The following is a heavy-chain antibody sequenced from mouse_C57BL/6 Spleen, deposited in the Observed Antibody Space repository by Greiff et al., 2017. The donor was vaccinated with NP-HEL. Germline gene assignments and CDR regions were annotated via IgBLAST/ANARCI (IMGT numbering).Heavy chain of an antibody. V-gene: IGHV1-80*01. Sequence: QVHVKQSGAELVKPGASVKISCKASGYAFSSYWMNWVKQRPGKGLEWIGQIYPGDGDTNYNGKFKGKATLTADKSSSTAYMQLSSLTSEDSAVYFCAREDGNYTGGYAMDYWGQGTSVTVSS. CDR1: GYAFSSYW. D-gene: IGHD2-1*01. CDR3: AREDGNYTGGYAMDY. CDR2: IYPGDGDT. J-gene: IGHJ4*01.